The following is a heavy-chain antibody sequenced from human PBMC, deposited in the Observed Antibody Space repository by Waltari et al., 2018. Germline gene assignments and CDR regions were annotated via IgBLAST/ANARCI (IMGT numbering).Heavy chain of an antibody. D-gene: IGHD1-26*01. CDR2: IYPGDSNT. V-gene: IGHV5-51*01. Sequence: EAQLVQSGAEVKKPGDSLNISCKGYGYRFSDYWIGWVRQMTGKGLEWMGIIYPGDSNTIYSPSFQGQVTMSADKSISTAYLQWSSLKASDTAIYYCARFSGPLLAHNWFDPWGQGTLVTVSS. J-gene: IGHJ5*02. CDR3: ARFSGPLLAHNWFDP. CDR1: GYRFSDYW.